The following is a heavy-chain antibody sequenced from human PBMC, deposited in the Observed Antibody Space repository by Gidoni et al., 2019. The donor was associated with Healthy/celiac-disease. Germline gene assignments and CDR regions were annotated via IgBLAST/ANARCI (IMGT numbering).Heavy chain of an antibody. Sequence: QVQLVESGGGVVQPGRSLRLSCAASGSTFSSYAMHWVRQAPGKGLGWVAVITYDGSNKYYEDSVKGRFTISRDNSKNTLYLQMNSLRAEDTAVYYCARERELLFAFDIWGQGTMVTVSS. CDR1: GSTFSSYA. V-gene: IGHV3-30*04. CDR3: ARERELLFAFDI. CDR2: ITYDGSNK. J-gene: IGHJ3*02. D-gene: IGHD1-26*01.